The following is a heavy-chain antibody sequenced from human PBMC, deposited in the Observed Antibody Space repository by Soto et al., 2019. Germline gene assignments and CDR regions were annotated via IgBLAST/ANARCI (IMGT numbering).Heavy chain of an antibody. D-gene: IGHD3-10*01. CDR2: IGNTGDGT. CDR1: GFTFSSYA. J-gene: IGHJ4*02. V-gene: IGHV3-23*01. CDR3: AKPYYYGSGSYGGFDY. Sequence: EVQLLESGGGLVQPGGSLRVSCAASGFTFSSYAMSWLRQTPGKGLEWVSAIGNTGDGTYYADSVRGRFTISRDNSRNTLYLQMNSLRAEDTAISYCAKPYYYGSGSYGGFDYWGQGTLVTVSS.